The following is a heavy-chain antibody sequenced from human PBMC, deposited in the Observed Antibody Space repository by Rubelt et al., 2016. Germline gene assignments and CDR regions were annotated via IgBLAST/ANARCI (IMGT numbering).Heavy chain of an antibody. CDR1: GGPFTSYA. V-gene: IGHV1-18*01. J-gene: IGHJ4*02. D-gene: IGHD2-8*01. Sequence: QVQLVQSGAGVKKPGSSVKVSCKASGGPFTSYAIGWVRQAPGQGLEWMGWFSAYNGNTNYAQKLQGRVTMTTDPSTSTAYMELSSLRSEDTAVYYCATPPGVGKYWGQGTLVTVSS. CDR2: FSAYNGNT. CDR3: ATPPGVGKY.